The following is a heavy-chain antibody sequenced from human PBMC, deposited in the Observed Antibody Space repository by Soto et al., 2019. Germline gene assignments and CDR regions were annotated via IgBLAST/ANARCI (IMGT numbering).Heavy chain of an antibody. Sequence: EMQLVESGGGLVQPGGSLRLSCAASGFTVSTFYMNWVRQAPGKGLEWISLIYTADTTSYADSVRGRFTISRDNSKNTLYLQMNSLTVEDTAVYFCATEFYYRFDSWGQGTRVTVSS. CDR1: GFTVSTFY. J-gene: IGHJ5*01. CDR2: IYTADTT. D-gene: IGHD2-8*01. V-gene: IGHV3-66*01. CDR3: ATEFYYRFDS.